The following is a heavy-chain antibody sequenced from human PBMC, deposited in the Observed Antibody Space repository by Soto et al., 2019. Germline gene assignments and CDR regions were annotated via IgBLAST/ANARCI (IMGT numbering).Heavy chain of an antibody. CDR3: ARDSVVATHAFDI. J-gene: IGHJ3*02. D-gene: IGHD1-26*01. Sequence: QVQLVQSGAEVKKPGSSVKVSCKASGGTFSSYAISWVRQAPGQGLEWMGGIIPIFATANYAQKFQGRVTITADGSTNTANMELSTLRSEDTAVYYWARDSVVATHAFDIWGQGTMVTVSS. CDR2: IIPIFATA. CDR1: GGTFSSYA. V-gene: IGHV1-69*12.